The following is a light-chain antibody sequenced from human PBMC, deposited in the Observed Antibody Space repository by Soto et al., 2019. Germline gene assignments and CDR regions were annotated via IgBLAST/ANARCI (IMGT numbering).Light chain of an antibody. Sequence: EIVMTQSPATLSVSPGERVTLSCRASQSVSSNLAWYQQKVGQAPRLLIYGASTRATGIPARFSGSGSGTEFTLTISSLQSEDFATYYCQQFHNYASITFGQGTRLELK. CDR1: QSVSSN. CDR3: QQFHNYASIT. CDR2: GAS. J-gene: IGKJ5*01. V-gene: IGKV3-15*01.